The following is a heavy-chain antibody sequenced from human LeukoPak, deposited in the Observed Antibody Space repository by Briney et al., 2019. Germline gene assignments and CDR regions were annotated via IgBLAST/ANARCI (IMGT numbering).Heavy chain of an antibody. CDR1: GFTFDDYA. Sequence: PGRSLRLSCAASGFTFDDYAMPWVRQAPGKGLEWVSGISWNSGSIGYADSVKGRFTISRDNAKNSLYLRMNSLRAEDTALYYCAKGTGLYYYDSSGPGWGQGTLVTVSS. CDR3: AKGTGLYYYDSSGPG. CDR2: ISWNSGSI. J-gene: IGHJ4*02. V-gene: IGHV3-9*01. D-gene: IGHD3-22*01.